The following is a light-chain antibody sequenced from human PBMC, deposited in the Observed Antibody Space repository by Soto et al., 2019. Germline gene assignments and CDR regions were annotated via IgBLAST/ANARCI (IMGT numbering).Light chain of an antibody. V-gene: IGLV1-51*01. CDR2: DNY. CDR1: SSNIGNNY. J-gene: IGLJ3*02. CDR3: GTWDSSLSARWV. Sequence: QSVLTQPPSVSAAPGQKVTISCSGSSSNIGNNYVSWYQHLPGTAPKLLIYDNYKRPSGIPDRFSGSKSGTSATLGITGLQTGDEADYYCGTWDSSLSARWVFGGGTKLTVL.